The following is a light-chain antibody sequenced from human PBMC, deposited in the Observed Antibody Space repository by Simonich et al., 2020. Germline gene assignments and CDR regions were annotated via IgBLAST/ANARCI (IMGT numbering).Light chain of an antibody. CDR2: GNS. Sequence: QSALTQPPSASGSPGPSVPLSCPGGSSHIGAGYDVHWYQQLQGTAPKHLIYGNSNRPAGVPDRVSGSKSGTSASLAITGLQAEDEADYYCQSYDSSHVVFGGGTKLTVL. V-gene: IGLV1-40*01. J-gene: IGLJ2*01. CDR3: QSYDSSHVV. CDR1: SSHIGAGYD.